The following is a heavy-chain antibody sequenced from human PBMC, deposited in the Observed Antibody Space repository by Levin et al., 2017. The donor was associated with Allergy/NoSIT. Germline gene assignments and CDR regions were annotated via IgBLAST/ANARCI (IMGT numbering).Heavy chain of an antibody. CDR2: IYSSGST. V-gene: IGHV4-59*01. J-gene: IGHJ3*02. CDR3: GRDSSSWYRAVDI. Sequence: SETLSLTCTVSGGSISSYYWSWIRQPPGTGLEWIGYIYSSGSTDYNPSLKSRVTISVDTSKNQFSLKLSSVTAAGTAVYSCGRDSSSWYRAVDIWGQGTLVTVSS. D-gene: IGHD6-13*01. CDR1: GGSISSYY.